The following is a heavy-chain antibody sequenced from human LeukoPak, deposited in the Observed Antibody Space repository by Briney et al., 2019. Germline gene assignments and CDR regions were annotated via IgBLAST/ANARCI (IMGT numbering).Heavy chain of an antibody. J-gene: IGHJ6*03. CDR3: AKGGQTAARDMDV. V-gene: IGHV3-43*01. CDR1: GFTFDDCT. CDR2: MTWDAGTT. D-gene: IGHD2-2*01. Sequence: GGSLRLSCAASGFTFDDCTMHWVRQPPGKGLEWVSLMTWDAGTTYYADSVKGRFTISRDNSKNSLYLQMNSLRSEDTALYYCAKGGQTAARDMDVWGKGTTVTVSS.